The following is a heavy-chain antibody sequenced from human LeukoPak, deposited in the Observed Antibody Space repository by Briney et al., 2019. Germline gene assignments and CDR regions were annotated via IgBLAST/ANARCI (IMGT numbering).Heavy chain of an antibody. Sequence: GGSLRLSCAASGLTFSSYGMHWVRQAPGKGLEWVAFIRYDGSNKYYADSVKGRFTISRDNSKNTLYLHMNSLRAEETAVYYCVNNRLRNCRGDCYIFDDWGQRTVVTASS. CDR3: VNNRLRNCRGDCYIFDD. V-gene: IGHV3-30*02. CDR1: GLTFSSYG. CDR2: IRYDGSNK. D-gene: IGHD2-21*02. J-gene: IGHJ4*02.